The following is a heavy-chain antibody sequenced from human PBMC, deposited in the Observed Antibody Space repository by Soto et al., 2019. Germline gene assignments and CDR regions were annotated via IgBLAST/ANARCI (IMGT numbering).Heavy chain of an antibody. D-gene: IGHD2-21*02. Sequence: GESLKIACKGSVYGFTSYWIGWVRQMPGKGLEWMGIIYPGDSDTRYSPSFQGQVTISADKSISTAYLQWSSLKASDTAMYYCARLLVVTATPPDYWGQGTLVTVSS. CDR3: ARLLVVTATPPDY. V-gene: IGHV5-51*01. J-gene: IGHJ4*02. CDR1: VYGFTSYW. CDR2: IYPGDSDT.